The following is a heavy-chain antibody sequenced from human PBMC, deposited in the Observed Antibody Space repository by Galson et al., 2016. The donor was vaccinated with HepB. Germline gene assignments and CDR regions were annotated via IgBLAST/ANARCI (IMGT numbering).Heavy chain of an antibody. J-gene: IGHJ4*02. CDR1: GFTFGDYS. CDR3: TRVSGYTSRS. Sequence: SLRLSCAGSGFTFGDYSVGWFRQAPGKGLEWVGFIRSKAFGETLDYAASVKGRFSISRDDSKGVAFLQMNGLKREDTGSYYCTRVSGYTSRSWGQGTLVIVSS. V-gene: IGHV3-49*03. D-gene: IGHD5-12*01. CDR2: IRSKAFGETL.